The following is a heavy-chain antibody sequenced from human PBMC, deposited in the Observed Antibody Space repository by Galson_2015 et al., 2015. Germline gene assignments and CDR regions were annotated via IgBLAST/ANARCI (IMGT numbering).Heavy chain of an antibody. V-gene: IGHV3-33*01. D-gene: IGHD3-16*01. CDR1: GFTFSSYG. J-gene: IGHJ6*02. CDR2: IWYDGSNK. Sequence: SLRLSCAASGFTFSSYGMHWVRQAPGKGLEWVAVIWYDGSNKYYADSVKGRFTISRDNSKNTLYLQMNSLRAEDTAVYYCARGSDYPLGGYGMDVWGQGTTVTVSS. CDR3: ARGSDYPLGGYGMDV.